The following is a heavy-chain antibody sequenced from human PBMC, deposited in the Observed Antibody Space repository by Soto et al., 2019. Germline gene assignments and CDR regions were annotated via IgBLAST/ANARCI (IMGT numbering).Heavy chain of an antibody. CDR2: ILYDGNNK. V-gene: IGHV3-30-3*01. Sequence: GGSLRLSCAASGFTFISYAMHWVRQAPGKGLEWVAVILYDGNNKYYADSVRGRFTISRDNSKKTLYLQMNSLRAEDTAVFYCARDRVSDDFWSPSKYYSGMDVWGQGTTVTVSS. CDR1: GFTFISYA. J-gene: IGHJ6*02. D-gene: IGHD3-3*01. CDR3: ARDRVSDDFWSPSKYYSGMDV.